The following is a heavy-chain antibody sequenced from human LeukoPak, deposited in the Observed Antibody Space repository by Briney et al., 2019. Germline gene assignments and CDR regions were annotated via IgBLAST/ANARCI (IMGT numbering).Heavy chain of an antibody. V-gene: IGHV3-7*03. CDR1: GFSLSDFW. CDR3: ARGGSYPGC. Sequence: PGGSLRLSCTASGFSLSDFWMTWVSQAPGEGLEWVDNINPHGSARGYVGSVKGRFTVSRDNAKYSLDLQMNSLRVEDTAIYYCARGGSYPGCWGQGTLVTVSS. CDR2: INPHGSAR. J-gene: IGHJ4*02. D-gene: IGHD1-26*01.